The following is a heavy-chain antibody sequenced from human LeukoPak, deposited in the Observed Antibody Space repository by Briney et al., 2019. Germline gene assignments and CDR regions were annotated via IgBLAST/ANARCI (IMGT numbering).Heavy chain of an antibody. CDR1: GYAFDYYG. D-gene: IGHD5-24*01. J-gene: IGHJ4*02. Sequence: ASVKVSCKASGYAFDYYGITWVRQAPGQGLEWKGWINADNGDTKYSQKFQGRVTITRDTSASIAYMELSSLTSEDTAVYYCARGAVDRWPLDYWGQGTLVAVSS. CDR2: INADNGDT. CDR3: ARGAVDRWPLDY. V-gene: IGHV1-3*01.